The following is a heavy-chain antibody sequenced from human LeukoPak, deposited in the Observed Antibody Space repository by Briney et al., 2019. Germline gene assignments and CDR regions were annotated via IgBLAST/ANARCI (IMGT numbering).Heavy chain of an antibody. CDR3: AKDFSGGGKWLVRYYYYYGMDV. CDR1: GFTFSSYA. CDR2: ISGSGGST. J-gene: IGHJ6*02. D-gene: IGHD6-19*01. Sequence: GSLRLSCAASGFTFSSYAMSWVRQAPGKGLEWVSAISGSGGSTYYADSVKGRFTISRDNSKNTLYLQMNSLRAEDTAVYYCAKDFSGGGKWLVRYYYYYGMDVWGQGTTVTVSS. V-gene: IGHV3-23*01.